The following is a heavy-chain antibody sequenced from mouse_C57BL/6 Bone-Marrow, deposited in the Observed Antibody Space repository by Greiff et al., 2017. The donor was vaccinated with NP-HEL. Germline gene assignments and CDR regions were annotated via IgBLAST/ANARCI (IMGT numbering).Heavy chain of an antibody. CDR1: GFTFSDYY. J-gene: IGHJ3*01. V-gene: IGHV5-16*01. CDR2: INYDGSST. CDR3: ARGTLFAY. Sequence: EVQVVESEGGLVQPGSSMKLSCTASGFTFSDYYMAWVRQVPEKGLEWVANINYDGSSTYYLDSLKSRFIISRDNAKNILYLQMSSLKSEDTATYYCARGTLFAYWGQGTLVTVSA.